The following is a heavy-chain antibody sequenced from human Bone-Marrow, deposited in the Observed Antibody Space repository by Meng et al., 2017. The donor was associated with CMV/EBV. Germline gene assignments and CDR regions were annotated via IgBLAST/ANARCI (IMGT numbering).Heavy chain of an antibody. Sequence: SVKVSCKASGGPFSSYANSWVRQAPGQGLEWMGGIITIFGTANYAQKFQGRVTITTDESTSTAYMELSSLRSEDTAVYYCARAAGDEYSSSSLSYYYYYGMGVWGQGPTVTCYS. J-gene: IGHJ6*01. D-gene: IGHD6-6*01. CDR3: ARAAGDEYSSSSLSYYYYYGMGV. CDR2: IITIFGTA. CDR1: GGPFSSYA. V-gene: IGHV1-69*05.